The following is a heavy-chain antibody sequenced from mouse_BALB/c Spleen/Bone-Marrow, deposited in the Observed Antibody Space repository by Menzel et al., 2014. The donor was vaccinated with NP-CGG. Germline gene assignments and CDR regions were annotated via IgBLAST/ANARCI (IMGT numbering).Heavy chain of an antibody. CDR3: ARVYYGNLDY. CDR1: GYTFTNFW. J-gene: IGHJ2*01. CDR2: IHPGDGDT. V-gene: IGHV1-80*01. D-gene: IGHD2-1*01. Sequence: VKLVESGAELVRPGSSVKTSCKASGYTFTNFWMNWVKQRPGQGLEWIGQIHPGDGDTNNNGKFKGKATLTTDKSSSTAYMQLSSLSSEDSAVYFCARVYYGNLDYWGQGTTLTVSS.